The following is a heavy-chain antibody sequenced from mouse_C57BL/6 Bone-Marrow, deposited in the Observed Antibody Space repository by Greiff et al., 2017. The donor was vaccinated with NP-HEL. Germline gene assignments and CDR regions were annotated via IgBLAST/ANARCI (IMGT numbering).Heavy chain of an antibody. J-gene: IGHJ1*03. Sequence: DVKLVESGGDLVKPGGSLKLSCAASGFTFSSYGMSWVRQTPDKRLEWVATISSGGSYTYYPDSVKGRFTISRDNAKNTLYLQMSSLKSEDTAMYYCASPSYYSNWYFDVWGTGTTVTVSS. V-gene: IGHV5-6*02. D-gene: IGHD2-5*01. CDR3: ASPSYYSNWYFDV. CDR1: GFTFSSYG. CDR2: ISSGGSYT.